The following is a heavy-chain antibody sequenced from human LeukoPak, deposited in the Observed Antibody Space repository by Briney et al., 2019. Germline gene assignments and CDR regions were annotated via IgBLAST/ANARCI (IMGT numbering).Heavy chain of an antibody. CDR1: GFXFSTYA. CDR2: ITSHGGTT. D-gene: IGHD6-13*01. J-gene: IGHJ3*02. CDR3: VKDTYSSSWRTFDI. Sequence: PGGSLRLSCSASGFXFSTYAIHWVRQAPGKGLEYVSGITSHGGTTFYAGSVKGRFTISRDNSKNTLYLLMSSLRAEDTAVYYCVKDTYSSSWRTFDIWGQGTMVTVSS. V-gene: IGHV3-64D*06.